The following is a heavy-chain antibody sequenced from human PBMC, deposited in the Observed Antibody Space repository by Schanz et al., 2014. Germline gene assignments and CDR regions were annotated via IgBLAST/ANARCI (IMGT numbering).Heavy chain of an antibody. D-gene: IGHD4-17*01. CDR1: GFTFDDHA. CDR2: ISWNSGNI. CDR3: AKDPHRDYGGKPQTFDI. V-gene: IGHV3-9*01. J-gene: IGHJ3*02. Sequence: EVQLVESGGGLVQPGRSLRLSCAASGFTFDDHAMHWVRQVPGKGLEWVSGISWNSGNIAYADSVKGRFTISRDNSKNTLYLQMSSLRAEDTALYYCAKDPHRDYGGKPQTFDIWGQGTLVTVSS.